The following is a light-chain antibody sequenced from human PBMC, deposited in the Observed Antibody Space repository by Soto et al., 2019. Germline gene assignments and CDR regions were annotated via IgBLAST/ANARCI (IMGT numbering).Light chain of an antibody. CDR2: DAS. CDR3: QQRSNWPLFS. CDR1: QSVSSF. J-gene: IGKJ3*01. V-gene: IGKV3-11*01. Sequence: DIVLTQSPATLSLSPGERATLSCRASQSVSSFLAWYQQKPGQAPRLLIYDASNRATGIPARFSGSVSGTDFTLTISSLEPEDFAIYYCQQRSNWPLFSFGPGTKVDIK.